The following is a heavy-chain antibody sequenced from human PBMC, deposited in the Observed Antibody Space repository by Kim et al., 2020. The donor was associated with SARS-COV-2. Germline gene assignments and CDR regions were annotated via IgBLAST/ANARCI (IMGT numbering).Heavy chain of an antibody. D-gene: IGHD4-17*01. CDR2: ISSSGSNI. CDR1: GFTFSSYE. V-gene: IGHV3-48*03. Sequence: GGSLRLSCAASGFTFSSYEMNWVRQAQGKGLEWVSYISSSGSNIYYADSVKGRFTISRDNAKNSLYLHMNSLRAEDTAVYYCAREAQPYGDYYFDYWGQGTLVTVSS. J-gene: IGHJ4*02. CDR3: AREAQPYGDYYFDY.